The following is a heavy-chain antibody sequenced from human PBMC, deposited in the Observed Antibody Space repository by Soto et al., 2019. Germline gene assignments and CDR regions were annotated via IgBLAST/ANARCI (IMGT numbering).Heavy chain of an antibody. J-gene: IGHJ4*02. Sequence: SETLSLTCTVSGGSVSSFFWSWIRQPPGKGLEWIGYLYYSGSTNYSPSLKSRVTISVDTSKNQFSLKLNSVTAADTAVYYCARVRHGWTFFDYWSQGKLVT. CDR3: ARVRHGWTFFDY. D-gene: IGHD6-19*01. CDR2: LYYSGST. CDR1: GGSVSSFF. V-gene: IGHV4-59*02.